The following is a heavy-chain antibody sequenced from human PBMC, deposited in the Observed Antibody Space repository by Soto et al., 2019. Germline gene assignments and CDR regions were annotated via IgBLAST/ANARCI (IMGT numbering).Heavy chain of an antibody. D-gene: IGHD2-2*01. J-gene: IGHJ4*02. V-gene: IGHV4-31*03. CDR3: ARAIGYCSSTSCYEVDY. Sequence: SETLSLTCTVSGGSISSGGYYWSWIRQHPGKGLEWIGYIYYSGSTYYNPSLKSRVTISVDTSKNQFSLKLSSVTAADTAVYYCARAIGYCSSTSCYEVDYWGQGTLVTV. CDR2: IYYSGST. CDR1: GGSISSGGYY.